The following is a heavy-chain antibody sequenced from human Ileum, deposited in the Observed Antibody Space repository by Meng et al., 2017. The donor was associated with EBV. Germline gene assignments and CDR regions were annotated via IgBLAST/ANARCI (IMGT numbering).Heavy chain of an antibody. CDR3: AYYFVGRGGPGS. Sequence: QGQQQWAGAGGEQPWVTLSLSCSVAGCFGRCNECRWRRLGPPPGKGLEWDGCMYDSENAKYNPSLNSRVTISKDTTRNHFVLKLTSVTAADTAVYSCAYYFVGRGGPGSWGQGTLVTVSS. J-gene: IGHJ5*02. CDR2: MYDSENA. CDR1: GCFGRCNECR. V-gene: IGHV4-61*03. D-gene: IGHD3-9*01.